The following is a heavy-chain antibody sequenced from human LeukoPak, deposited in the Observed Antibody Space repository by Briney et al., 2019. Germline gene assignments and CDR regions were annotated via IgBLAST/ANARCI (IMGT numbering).Heavy chain of an antibody. CDR2: IYTSGSI. CDR3: ASLTWDFDY. D-gene: IGHD3-9*01. Sequence: SQTLSLTCTVSGDSISSGSYYWSWIRQPAGKGLEWIGRIYTSGSINYNPSLKSRVTISLDTSKNQFSLKLSSVTAADTAVYYCASLTWDFDYWGQGTLVTVSS. V-gene: IGHV4-61*02. J-gene: IGHJ4*02. CDR1: GDSISSGSYY.